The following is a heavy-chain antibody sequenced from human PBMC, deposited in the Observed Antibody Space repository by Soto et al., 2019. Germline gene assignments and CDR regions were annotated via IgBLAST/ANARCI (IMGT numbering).Heavy chain of an antibody. CDR3: AKGPHTNVGWPYYFES. V-gene: IGHV3-48*02. Sequence: GGSLRLSCVASGFSLANYPMNWVRQTPGKGPEWISYSSPRGDTIYYADSVEGRFTISRDNARNSLSLHMSSLRDEDSALYYCAKGPHTNVGWPYYFESWGQGVPVTVSS. J-gene: IGHJ4*02. D-gene: IGHD6-19*01. CDR1: GFSLANYP. CDR2: SSPRGDTI.